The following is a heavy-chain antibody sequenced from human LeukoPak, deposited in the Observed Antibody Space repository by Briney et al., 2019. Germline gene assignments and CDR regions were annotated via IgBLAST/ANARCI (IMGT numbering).Heavy chain of an antibody. J-gene: IGHJ5*02. CDR1: GFTFSSYG. Sequence: SGGSLRLSCAASGFTFSSYGMHRVRQAPGKGLEWVAVISYDGSNKYYADSVKGRFTISRDNSKNTLYLRMNSLRAEDTAVYYCAKDALAYCSSTSCYEGSAVDPWGQGTLVTVSS. V-gene: IGHV3-30*18. D-gene: IGHD2-2*01. CDR3: AKDALAYCSSTSCYEGSAVDP. CDR2: ISYDGSNK.